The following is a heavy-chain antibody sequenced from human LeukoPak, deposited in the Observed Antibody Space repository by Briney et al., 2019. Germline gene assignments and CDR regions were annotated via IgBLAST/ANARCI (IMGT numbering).Heavy chain of an antibody. CDR3: AGGISATGGG. D-gene: IGHD6-13*01. J-gene: IGHJ3*01. CDR2: INSDGSIT. CDR1: GFTFSSYA. Sequence: GGSLRLSCSASGFTFSSYAMHWVRQAPGKGLVWVSRINSDGSITTYADSVKGRFTISRGNAKNTLYLQMNSLRVEDTAVYYCAGGISATGGGWGQGTMVTVSS. V-gene: IGHV3-74*01.